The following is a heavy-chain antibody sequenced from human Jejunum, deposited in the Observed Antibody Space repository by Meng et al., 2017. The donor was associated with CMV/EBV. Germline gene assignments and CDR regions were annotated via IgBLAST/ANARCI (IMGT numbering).Heavy chain of an antibody. V-gene: IGHV1-46*01. CDR2: INPSGDST. CDR3: ARATQVAAISYYYYGMDV. J-gene: IGHJ6*02. D-gene: IGHD2-15*01. CDR1: FTSYH. Sequence: FTSYHMHWVRQAPGQGIEWMGIINPSGDSTNYAQKFQGRVTMTRATSKSTVYMELRSLRSEATAVYYCARATQVAAISYYYYGMDVWGQGTTVTVSS.